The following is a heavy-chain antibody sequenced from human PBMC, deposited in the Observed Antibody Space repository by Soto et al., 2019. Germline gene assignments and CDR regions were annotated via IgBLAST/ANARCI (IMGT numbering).Heavy chain of an antibody. CDR3: GREGRKQLGVEGLSARDV. CDR2: ISGDNGQT. Sequence: QVQVVQSGPEVKKPGASVMVSCKASGYTFTSYGISWVRQAPGQGLEWMGWISGDNGQTTYGQKFRGRVTITTDTSTRQAIREWGGRESDETGVYYGGREGRKQLGVEGLSARDVWGQGTTVTASS. CDR1: GYTFTSYG. V-gene: IGHV1-18*01. D-gene: IGHD5-18*01. J-gene: IGHJ6*02.